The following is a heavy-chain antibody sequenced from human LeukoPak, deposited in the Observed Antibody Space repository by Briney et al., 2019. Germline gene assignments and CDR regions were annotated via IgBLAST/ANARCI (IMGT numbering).Heavy chain of an antibody. Sequence: PSETLSLTCTVSGGSISSSTYYWGWIRQPPGKGLEWIGNIYYGGSTFYNPSLKSRVTISVDTSKNQFSLKLSSVTAADTAVYYCARGVYSSSWIGAEYFQHWGQGTLVTVSS. J-gene: IGHJ1*01. CDR2: IYYGGST. D-gene: IGHD6-13*01. V-gene: IGHV4-39*07. CDR3: ARGVYSSSWIGAEYFQH. CDR1: GGSISSSTYY.